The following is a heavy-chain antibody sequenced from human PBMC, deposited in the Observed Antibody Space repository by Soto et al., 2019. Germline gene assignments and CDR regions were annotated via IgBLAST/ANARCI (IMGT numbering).Heavy chain of an antibody. J-gene: IGHJ5*02. CDR1: GFTFNTYD. CDR3: VRSGTARLLRHSWFDT. D-gene: IGHD2-21*01. V-gene: IGHV3-21*01. CDR2: ITTSSAYI. Sequence: EVQLVESGGGLVKPGGSLRLSCAASGFTFNTYDMNWVRQAPGKGLEWVSSITTSSAYIYYADSLKSRITISRDNAKNSLFLQMNRLRAEDTDVYYCVRSGTARLLRHSWFDTWGQGTLVTVSS.